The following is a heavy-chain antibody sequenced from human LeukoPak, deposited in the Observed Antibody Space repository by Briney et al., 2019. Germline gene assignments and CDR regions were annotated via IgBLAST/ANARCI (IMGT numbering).Heavy chain of an antibody. Sequence: PGGSLRLSCAAAGFIFSDYSLNWVRQAPGKGLEWVSSISSSISYTKSGDSVKGRFTISRDNAKNSLYLQMNSLRDEDTAVYYCASFGSGSNLDAFDIWRQGTMVTVST. CDR1: GFIFSDYS. D-gene: IGHD3-10*01. CDR2: ISSSISYT. J-gene: IGHJ3*02. V-gene: IGHV3-21*01. CDR3: ASFGSGSNLDAFDI.